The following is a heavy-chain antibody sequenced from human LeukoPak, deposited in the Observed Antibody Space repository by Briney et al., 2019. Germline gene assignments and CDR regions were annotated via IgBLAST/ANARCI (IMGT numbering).Heavy chain of an antibody. CDR1: GFTFSSYA. CDR3: AKERLWGIVVVLLDY. CDR2: ISGSGGST. J-gene: IGHJ4*02. D-gene: IGHD3-22*01. Sequence: GGSLRLSCAASGFTFSSYAMSWVRQAPGEGLEWVSAISGSGGSTYYAASVKGRFTISRDNSKNTLCLQMNSLRAEDTAVYYCAKERLWGIVVVLLDYWGQGTLVTVSS. V-gene: IGHV3-23*01.